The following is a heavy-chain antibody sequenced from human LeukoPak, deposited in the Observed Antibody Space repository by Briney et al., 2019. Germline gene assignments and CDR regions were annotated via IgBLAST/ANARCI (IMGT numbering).Heavy chain of an antibody. CDR3: ARDPTMVTLYYFDY. J-gene: IGHJ4*02. Sequence: APVKVSCKASGYTFTGYYMHWVRQAPGQGLEWMGWINPNSGGTNYAQKFQGRVTMTRDTSISTAYMELSRLRSDDTAVYYCARDPTMVTLYYFDYWGQGTLVTVSS. CDR1: GYTFTGYY. CDR2: INPNSGGT. V-gene: IGHV1-2*02. D-gene: IGHD3-10*01.